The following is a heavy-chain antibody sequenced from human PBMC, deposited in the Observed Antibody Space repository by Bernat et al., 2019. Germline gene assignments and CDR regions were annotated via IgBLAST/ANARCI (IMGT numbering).Heavy chain of an antibody. V-gene: IGHV1-69*04. D-gene: IGHD5-12*01. CDR3: ARGGYEYFQH. Sequence: QVQLVQSGAEVKKPGSSVKVSCKASGGTFSSYAISWVRQAPGQGLEWMGRIIPILGIANYAQKFQGRVTITRDTSASTAYMELSSLRSEDTAVYYCARGGYEYFQHWGQGTLVTVSS. CDR2: IIPILGIA. CDR1: GGTFSSYA. J-gene: IGHJ1*01.